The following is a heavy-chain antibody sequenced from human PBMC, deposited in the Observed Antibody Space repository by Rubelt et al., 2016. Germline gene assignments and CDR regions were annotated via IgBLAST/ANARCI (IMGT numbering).Heavy chain of an antibody. CDR2: IISILGIA. CDR3: AGGGYGSGRKLNY. D-gene: IGHD3-10*01. J-gene: IGHJ4*02. Sequence: QVQLVQSGAEVKKPGSSVKVSCKASGGTFSSYAICWVRQAPGQGLEWMGRIISILGIANDAQKFQGRVTITADKSTSTAYMGLSSLRSEDTAVYYCAGGGYGSGRKLNYWGQGTLVTVSS. CDR1: GGTFSSYA. V-gene: IGHV1-69*04.